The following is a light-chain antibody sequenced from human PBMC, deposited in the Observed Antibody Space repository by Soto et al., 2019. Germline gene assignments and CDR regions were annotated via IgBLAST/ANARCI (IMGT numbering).Light chain of an antibody. J-gene: IGKJ5*01. Sequence: EIVMTQSPATPSVSPGERATLSCRASQSVSSSYLAWYQQKPGQAPRLLIYGASSRATGIPDRFSGSGSGTDFTLTISRLEPEDFAVYYCQQYGSSPITFGQGTRWRL. CDR2: GAS. CDR3: QQYGSSPIT. CDR1: QSVSSSY. V-gene: IGKV3-20*01.